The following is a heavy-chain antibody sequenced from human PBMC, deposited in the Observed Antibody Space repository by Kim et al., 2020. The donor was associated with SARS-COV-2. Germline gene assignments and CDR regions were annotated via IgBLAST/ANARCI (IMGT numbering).Heavy chain of an antibody. V-gene: IGHV4-34*01. Sequence: SETLSLTCAVYGGSFSGYYWSWIRQPPGKGLEWIGEINHSGSTNYNPSLKSRVTISVDTSKNQFSLKLSSVTAADTAVYYCASHFGYCSSTSCYIPPYYWGQGTLVTVSS. D-gene: IGHD2-2*01. CDR3: ASHFGYCSSTSCYIPPYY. CDR2: INHSGST. J-gene: IGHJ4*02. CDR1: GGSFSGYY.